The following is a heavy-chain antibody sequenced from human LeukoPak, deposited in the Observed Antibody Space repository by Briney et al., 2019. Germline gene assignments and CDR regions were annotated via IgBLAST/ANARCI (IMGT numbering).Heavy chain of an antibody. D-gene: IGHD3-3*01. CDR2: VKQDGSEK. J-gene: IGHJ4*02. Sequence: GGSLRLSCAVSGFTFSSYWMTWVRQAPGKGLEWVANVKQDGSEKNYVDSVKGRFIISRDNAKNSLYLQMNSLRAEDTAVYYCARESYYDFCWGQGTLVTVSS. V-gene: IGHV3-7*01. CDR1: GFTFSSYW. CDR3: ARESYYDFC.